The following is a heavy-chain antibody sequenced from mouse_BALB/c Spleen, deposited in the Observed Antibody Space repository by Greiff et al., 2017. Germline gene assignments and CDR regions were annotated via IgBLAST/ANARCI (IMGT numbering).Heavy chain of an antibody. J-gene: IGHJ2*01. CDR1: GFNIKDTY. CDR2: IDPANGNT. Sequence: EVHLVESGAELVKPGASVKLSCTASGFNIKDTYMHWVKQRPEQGLEWIGRIDPANGNTKYDPKFQGKATITADTSSNTAYLQLSSLTSEDTAVYYCARDGGSPYYFDYWGQGTTLTVSS. CDR3: ARDGGSPYYFDY. D-gene: IGHD1-1*01. V-gene: IGHV14-3*02.